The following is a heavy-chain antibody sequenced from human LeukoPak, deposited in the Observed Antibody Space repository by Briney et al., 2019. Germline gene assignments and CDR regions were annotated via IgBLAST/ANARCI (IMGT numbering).Heavy chain of an antibody. V-gene: IGHV4-4*07. CDR2: MYSTGSN. CDR3: AREPTSGREPTSGRPLDY. J-gene: IGHJ4*02. CDR1: GGSISGYF. Sequence: PSETLSLTCTVSGGSISGYFWTWIRQPAGKGLERIGRMYSTGSNNYNPSLKRRVTMSLDTSKNHFSLNLTSVTAADTAVYYCAREPTSGREPTSGRPLDYWGQGTLVTVSS. D-gene: IGHD5-12*01.